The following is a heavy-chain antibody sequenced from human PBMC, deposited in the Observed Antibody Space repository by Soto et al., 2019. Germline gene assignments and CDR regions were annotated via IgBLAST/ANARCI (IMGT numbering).Heavy chain of an antibody. CDR1: GFTFDDYA. D-gene: IGHD3-22*01. V-gene: IGHV3-9*01. CDR2: ISWNSGSI. Sequence: SLRLSCAASGFTFDDYAMHWVRQAPGKGLEWVSGISWNSGSIGYADSVKGRFTISRDNAKNSLYLQMNSLRAEDTALYYCAKVSSGYYDKRSDAFDIWGQGTMVTVSS. J-gene: IGHJ3*02. CDR3: AKVSSGYYDKRSDAFDI.